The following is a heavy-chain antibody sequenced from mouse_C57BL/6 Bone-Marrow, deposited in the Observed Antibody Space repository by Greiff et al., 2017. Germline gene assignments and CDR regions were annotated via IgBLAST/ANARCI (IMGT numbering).Heavy chain of an antibody. CDR1: GYTFTSYW. Sequence: QVQLQQPGAELVRPGSSVKLSCKASGYTFTSYWMHWVKQRPIQGLEWIGNIDPSDSETHYTHKFKDKATLTVDKSSSTAYMQLSSLTSEDSAVYYCAREGGGYYAWFAYWGQGTLVTVSA. J-gene: IGHJ3*01. CDR2: IDPSDSET. V-gene: IGHV1-52*01. D-gene: IGHD2-3*01. CDR3: AREGGGYYAWFAY.